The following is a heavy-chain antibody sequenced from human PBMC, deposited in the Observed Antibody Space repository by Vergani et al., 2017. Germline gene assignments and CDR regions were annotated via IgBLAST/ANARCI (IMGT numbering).Heavy chain of an antibody. V-gene: IGHV3-23*01. CDR1: GFTFSSYA. D-gene: IGHD3-10*01. CDR3: AKATIRGIPLG. Sequence: EVHLLESGGGLVQPGGSLRLSCAASGFTFSSYAMSWVRQAPGKGLEWVSTSSGSTGSTYYADSVKGRFSISRDNSKNTLYLQMSSLRAEDTAVYYCAKATIRGIPLGWGQGTLVTVSS. J-gene: IGHJ4*02. CDR2: SSGSTGST.